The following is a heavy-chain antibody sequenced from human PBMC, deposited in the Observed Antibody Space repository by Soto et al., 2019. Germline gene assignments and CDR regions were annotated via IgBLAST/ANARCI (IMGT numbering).Heavy chain of an antibody. CDR2: IYWDDDK. CDR3: SALVVAGITFYFGS. V-gene: IGHV2-5*02. CDR1: GFSLSTSGVG. J-gene: IGHJ4*02. D-gene: IGHD2-15*01. Sequence: QITLKESGPTLVKPTQTLTLTCTFSGFSLSTSGVGVGWIRQPPGKALEWLTFIYWDDDKRNSSFLKSRLILSKDTSKIQLVLTMTIMDPVQTATYYWSALVVAGITFYFGSWGLGTLVTVSS.